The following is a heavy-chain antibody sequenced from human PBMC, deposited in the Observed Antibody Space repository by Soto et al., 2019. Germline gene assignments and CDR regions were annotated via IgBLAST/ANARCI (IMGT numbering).Heavy chain of an antibody. CDR3: ARGRVATLMDV. Sequence: GGSLRLSCAVSCFTISTYTMHWVRQATGKGLEWVSAIGTAGNTYYPGSVKGRFTISRENAKNTLYLQMNSLRAEDTAVYYCARGRVATLMDVWGQGTTVTVSS. D-gene: IGHD5-12*01. V-gene: IGHV3-13*01. CDR1: CFTISTYT. J-gene: IGHJ6*02. CDR2: IGTAGNT.